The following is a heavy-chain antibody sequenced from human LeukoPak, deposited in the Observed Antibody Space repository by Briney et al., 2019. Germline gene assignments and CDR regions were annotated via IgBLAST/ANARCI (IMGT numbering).Heavy chain of an antibody. J-gene: IGHJ4*02. D-gene: IGHD1-26*01. CDR3: ARQVELLRRSWSH. CDR1: GGSISSSSYY. V-gene: IGHV4-39*01. Sequence: KSSETLSLTCTVSGGSISSSSYYWGWIRQPPGEGLEWIGSIYYSGSTYYNPSLKSRVTISVDTSKNQFSPKLSSVTAADTAVYYCARQVELLRRSWSHWGQGTLVTVSS. CDR2: IYYSGST.